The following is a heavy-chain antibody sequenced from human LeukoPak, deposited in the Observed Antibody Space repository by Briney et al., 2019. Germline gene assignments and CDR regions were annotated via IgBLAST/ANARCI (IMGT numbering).Heavy chain of an antibody. CDR3: TTDSETYYSDTSGYYYGSFDY. Sequence: GGSLRLSCAASGFTFSNAWMTWVRQAPGKGLEWVGRIKSKTDGGTTDYAAPVKGRFTISRDDSKNMLYLQMNSLKTEDTAVYYCTTDSETYYSDTSGYYYGSFDYWGQGTLVTVSS. J-gene: IGHJ4*02. CDR1: GFTFSNAW. V-gene: IGHV3-15*01. D-gene: IGHD3-22*01. CDR2: IKSKTDGGTT.